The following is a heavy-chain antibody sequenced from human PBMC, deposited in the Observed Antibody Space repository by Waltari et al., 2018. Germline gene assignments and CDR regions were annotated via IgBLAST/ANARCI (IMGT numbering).Heavy chain of an antibody. V-gene: IGHV3-7*01. J-gene: IGHJ4*02. CDR3: ARETLGGPLVY. CDR2: IKQDGSEK. Sequence: EVQLVESGGGLVQPGGSLRLSCAASGFTFSSYWMRWVRQAPGKGLEWVANIKQDGSEKYYVDSVKGRFTISRDNAKNSLYLQMNSLRAEDTAVYYCARETLGGPLVYWGQGTLVTVSS. CDR1: GFTFSSYW. D-gene: IGHD3-10*01.